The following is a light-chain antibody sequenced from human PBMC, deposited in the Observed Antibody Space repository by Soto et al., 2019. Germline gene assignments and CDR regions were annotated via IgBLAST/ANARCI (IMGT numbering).Light chain of an antibody. CDR3: QQYDSYSSGP. V-gene: IGKV1-5*01. Sequence: DIQMTRCPSSLSASVGERVTITCRVRQSITNYLNWYQQKPGKAPKILIFDASSLKTGVPSRFSGSGSGTEFTRTISNLQPDDFATYYCQQYDSYSSGPFGQGTKVDIK. CDR2: DAS. CDR1: QSITNY. J-gene: IGKJ1*01.